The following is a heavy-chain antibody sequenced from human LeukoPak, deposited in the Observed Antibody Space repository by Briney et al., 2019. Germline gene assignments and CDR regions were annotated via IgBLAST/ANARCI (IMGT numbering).Heavy chain of an antibody. CDR3: AKDRARAAAGFFDY. CDR1: RFIFSSYA. Sequence: GGSLRLSCAASRFIFSSYAMSWVRQAPGKGLEWVSAVSASGGTPYYADSVKGRFTISRDNSKNTLDLQLNSLRAEDTAVYYCAKDRARAAAGFFDYWGQGTLVTVSS. V-gene: IGHV3-23*01. CDR2: VSASGGTP. J-gene: IGHJ4*02. D-gene: IGHD6-13*01.